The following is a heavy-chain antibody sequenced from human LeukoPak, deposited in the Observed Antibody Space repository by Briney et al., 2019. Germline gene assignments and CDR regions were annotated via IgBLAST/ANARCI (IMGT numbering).Heavy chain of an antibody. CDR2: IYYSGGT. CDR3: ARRDFWSGHYHFDY. CDR1: GGSISSYY. D-gene: IGHD3-3*01. Sequence: SETLSLTCTVSGGSISSYYWSWIRQPPGKGLEWIGYIYYSGGTYHNPSLKSRVTISVDTSKNQFSLKLSSVTAADTAVYYCARRDFWSGHYHFDYWGQGTLVTVSS. V-gene: IGHV4-59*04. J-gene: IGHJ4*02.